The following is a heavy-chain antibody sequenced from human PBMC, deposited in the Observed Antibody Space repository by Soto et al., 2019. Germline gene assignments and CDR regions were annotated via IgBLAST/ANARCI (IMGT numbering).Heavy chain of an antibody. CDR3: ARSEQYQVFAFDI. CDR2: ITYAGSNK. J-gene: IGHJ3*02. D-gene: IGHD6-19*01. V-gene: IGHV3-30*03. Sequence: PGGSLRLSWAAAGFSFSSYGMHWVRQAPGKGLEWVALITYAGSNKNYADSVKGRFTISRDNSKNTLYLQMNSLRPEDTAVYYCARSEQYQVFAFDIWGQGTMVTVSS. CDR1: GFSFSSYG.